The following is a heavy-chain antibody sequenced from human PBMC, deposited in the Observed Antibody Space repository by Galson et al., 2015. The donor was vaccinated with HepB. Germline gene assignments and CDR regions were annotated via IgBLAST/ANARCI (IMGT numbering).Heavy chain of an antibody. D-gene: IGHD2-2*01. CDR2: INTFGNEI. CDR1: GFRFGNYW. Sequence: SLRLSCAASGFRFGNYWMHWVRQVPGKGLEWISRINTFGNEIKYADSVRGRFATSRDNAKNILYLQMYSLGAEDTGLYYCARRGGSTWFPGSSYFDLWGRGSLVTVSS. CDR3: ARRGGSTWFPGSSYFDL. V-gene: IGHV3-74*03. J-gene: IGHJ2*01.